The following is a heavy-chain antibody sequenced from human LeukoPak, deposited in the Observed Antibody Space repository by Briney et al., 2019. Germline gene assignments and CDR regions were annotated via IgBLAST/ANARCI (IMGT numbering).Heavy chain of an antibody. CDR3: TRMRGYTYGYWYLDL. J-gene: IGHJ2*01. CDR2: MNPTSGNT. CDR1: GYTFTSYD. Sequence: ASVKVSCKAAGYTFTSYDINWVRRAPGQGLEWMGWMNPTSGNTGYAQKFQGRVTMTRDASNATAHMELSSLTSEDTALYYCTRMRGYTYGYWYLDLWGRGTPVTVSS. D-gene: IGHD5-18*01. V-gene: IGHV1-8*01.